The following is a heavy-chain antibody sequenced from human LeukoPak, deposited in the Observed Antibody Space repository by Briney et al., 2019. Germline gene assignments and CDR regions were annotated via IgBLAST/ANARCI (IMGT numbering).Heavy chain of an antibody. D-gene: IGHD4-23*01. Sequence: QVQLQESGPGLVKPSQTLSLTCTVSGRSISSGSYYWSWIRHPAGKGLEWIGRIYTSGSTNYNPSLKSRVTISVDTSKNQFSLKLSSVTAADTAVYYCARGTVVTSIWGQGTLVTVSS. J-gene: IGHJ4*02. CDR1: GRSISSGSYY. V-gene: IGHV4-61*02. CDR2: IYTSGST. CDR3: ARGTVVTSI.